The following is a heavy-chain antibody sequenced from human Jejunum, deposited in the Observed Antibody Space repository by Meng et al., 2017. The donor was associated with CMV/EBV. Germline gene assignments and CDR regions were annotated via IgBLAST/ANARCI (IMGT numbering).Heavy chain of an antibody. J-gene: IGHJ4*02. Sequence: YSMHWVRQAPGKGLEWVSSISSSGSWIYYADSVRGRFSISRDNAKNSLYLQMNSLRAEDTAVYYCVSEPYDTLTGLPGWYFDTWGQGALVTVSS. D-gene: IGHD3-9*01. CDR1: YS. V-gene: IGHV3-21*06. CDR2: ISSSGSWI. CDR3: VSEPYDTLTGLPGWYFDT.